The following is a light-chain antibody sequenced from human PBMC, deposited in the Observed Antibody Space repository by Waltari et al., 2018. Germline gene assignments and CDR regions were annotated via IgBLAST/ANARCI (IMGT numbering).Light chain of an antibody. Sequence: VLSQSLPPLPVLLGQPAPISCRASQILVHSDGNTYLTWFQQRPGQSPRRLIYKVSNRDSGVPDRFGGRGSGTDFTLKISRVEAEDVGVYYCMQGTHWPWTFGQGTKVEIK. CDR3: MQGTHWPWT. J-gene: IGKJ1*01. CDR2: KVS. CDR1: QILVHSDGNTY. V-gene: IGKV2-30*02.